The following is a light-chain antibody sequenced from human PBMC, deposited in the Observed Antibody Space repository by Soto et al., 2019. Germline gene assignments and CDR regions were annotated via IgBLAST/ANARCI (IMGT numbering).Light chain of an antibody. V-gene: IGKV1-6*01. J-gene: IGKJ1*01. CDR1: QDIRND. CDR3: LQDYSYPQT. CDR2: AAS. Sequence: AIAMTQSPSSMSASVGDRVTITCRASQDIRNDLGWYQQKPGKAPKVLIYAASSLQSGVPSRFSGSGYGTDFTLTISSLQPEDFATYYCLQDYSYPQTFGQGTKVEIK.